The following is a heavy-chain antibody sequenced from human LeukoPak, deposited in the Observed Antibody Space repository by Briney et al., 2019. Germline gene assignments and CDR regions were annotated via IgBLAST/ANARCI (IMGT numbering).Heavy chain of an antibody. CDR1: GVSISSHY. CDR2: IYYSGST. J-gene: IGHJ4*02. Sequence: PSETLSLTCTVSGVSISSHYWSWLRQPPGKGLEWIGYIYYSGSTNYNPSLKSRVTISVDTSKNQFSLKLSSVTAADTAVYYCARASYGGNSLVFVHFDYWGQGTLVTVSS. CDR3: ARASYGGNSLVFVHFDY. V-gene: IGHV4-59*11. D-gene: IGHD4-23*01.